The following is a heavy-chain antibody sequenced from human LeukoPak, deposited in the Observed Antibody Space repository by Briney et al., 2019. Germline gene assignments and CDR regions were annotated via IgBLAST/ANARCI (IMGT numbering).Heavy chain of an antibody. CDR1: GGSISSYH. D-gene: IGHD6-6*01. J-gene: IGHJ4*02. CDR3: ARSVYTTSSHPYFYDY. Sequence: KPSETLSLTCTVSGGSISSYHWSWIRQPAGKGLEWIGRIYTSGSTNYNPSLKSRVTMSVDTSKNQFSLKLTSVTAADTAVYYCARSVYTTSSHPYFYDYWGQGTQVTVSS. V-gene: IGHV4-4*07. CDR2: IYTSGST.